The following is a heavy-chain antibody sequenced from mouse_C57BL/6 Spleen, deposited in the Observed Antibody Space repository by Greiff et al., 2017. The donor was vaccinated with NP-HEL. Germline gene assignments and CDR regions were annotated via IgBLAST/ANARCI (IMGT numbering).Heavy chain of an antibody. V-gene: IGHV3-6*01. CDR1: GYSITSGYY. CDR2: ISYDGSN. Sequence: ESGPGLVKPSQSLSLTCSVTGYSITSGYYWNWIRQFPGNKLEWMGYISYDGSNNYNPSLKNRIPITRDTSKNQFFLKLNSVTTEDTATYYCARDRITTVVATPYYAMDYWGQGTSVTVSS. J-gene: IGHJ4*01. CDR3: ARDRITTVVATPYYAMDY. D-gene: IGHD1-1*01.